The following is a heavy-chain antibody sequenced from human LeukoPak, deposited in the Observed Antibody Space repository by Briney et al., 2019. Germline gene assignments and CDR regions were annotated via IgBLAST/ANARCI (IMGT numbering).Heavy chain of an antibody. V-gene: IGHV3-23*01. CDR2: ISGSGGST. J-gene: IGHJ4*02. CDR3: AKGRPFSEYYYDSSGYFANPDY. CDR1: GFTFSSYA. Sequence: GGSLRLSCAASGFTFSSYAMSWVRQAPGKGLEWVSAISGSGGSTYYADSVKGRFTISRDNSKNTLNLQMNSLRAEDTAVYYCAKGRPFSEYYYDSSGYFANPDYWGQGTLVTVSS. D-gene: IGHD3-22*01.